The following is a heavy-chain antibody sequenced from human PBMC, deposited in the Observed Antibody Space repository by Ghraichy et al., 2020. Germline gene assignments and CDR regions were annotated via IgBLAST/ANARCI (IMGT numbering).Heavy chain of an antibody. J-gene: IGHJ3*01. V-gene: IGHV5-51*01. CDR1: GYSFSNYW. Sequence: GESLNISCKGSGYSFSNYWIGWVRQMPGKGLEWMGIIYPADSDTRYSPSFQGQVTISADKSISTAYLQWSSLKASDTAMYYCARPRVMGLNPPQNGAFDVWGKGTLVTVSS. CDR2: IYPADSDT. D-gene: IGHD2-8*01. CDR3: ARPRVMGLNPPQNGAFDV.